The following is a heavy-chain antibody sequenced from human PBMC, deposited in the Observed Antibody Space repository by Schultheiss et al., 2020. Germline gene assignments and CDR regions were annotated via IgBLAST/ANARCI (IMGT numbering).Heavy chain of an antibody. CDR1: GGSISSSSYY. V-gene: IGHV4-39*07. D-gene: IGHD5-12*01. CDR3: ARDGVVATSRAPYGMDV. Sequence: SETLSLTCTVSGGSISSSSYYWGWIRQPPGKGLEWIGSIYYSGSTYYNPSLKSRVTISVDTSKNQFSLKLSSVTAADTAVYYCARDGVVATSRAPYGMDVWGQGTTVTVSS. CDR2: IYYSGST. J-gene: IGHJ6*02.